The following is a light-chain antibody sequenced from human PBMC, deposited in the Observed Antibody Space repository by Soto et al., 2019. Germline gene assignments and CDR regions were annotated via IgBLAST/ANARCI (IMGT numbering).Light chain of an antibody. CDR2: GAS. V-gene: IGKV3-15*01. Sequence: EIVMTQSPATLSVSPGERATLSCRASQSVNSNLAWYQQKPGQAPRLLIYGASTRATAIPARFSGSGSGTEFTLTISSLQSEDFAVYYCQQYSNWPPITFGQGTRLEIK. CDR3: QQYSNWPPIT. J-gene: IGKJ5*01. CDR1: QSVNSN.